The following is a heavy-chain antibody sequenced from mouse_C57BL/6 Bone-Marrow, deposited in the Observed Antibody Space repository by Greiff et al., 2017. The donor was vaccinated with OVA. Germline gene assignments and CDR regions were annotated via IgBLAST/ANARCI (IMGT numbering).Heavy chain of an antibody. J-gene: IGHJ2*01. V-gene: IGHV3-1*01. CDR3: ARELRFYYFDY. Sequence: EVQLQQSGPGMVKPSQSLSITCTVTGYSITSGYDWHWIRHFPGNKLEWMGYISYSGRTNYNPSLKSRISITHDTSKNNFFLKLNSVTTEDTATYYCARELRFYYFDYWGQGTTLTVSS. CDR1: GYSITSGYD. D-gene: IGHD1-1*01. CDR2: ISYSGRT.